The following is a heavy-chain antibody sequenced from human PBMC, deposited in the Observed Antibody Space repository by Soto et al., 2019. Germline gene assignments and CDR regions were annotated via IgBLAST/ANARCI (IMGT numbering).Heavy chain of an antibody. CDR2: ISAYNGNT. V-gene: IGHV1-18*04. CDR1: GYTFTSYG. D-gene: IGHD5-18*01. Sequence: ASVKVSCKASGYTFTSYGISWVRQAPGQGLEWMGWISAYNGNTNYAQKLQGRVTMTTDTSTSTAYMELRSLRPDDTAVYYCAGDLEGGYSYGFNYYYGMDVWGQGTTVTVSS. J-gene: IGHJ6*02. CDR3: AGDLEGGYSYGFNYYYGMDV.